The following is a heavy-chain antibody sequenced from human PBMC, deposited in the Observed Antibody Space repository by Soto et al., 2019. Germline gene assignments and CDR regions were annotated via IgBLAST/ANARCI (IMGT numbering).Heavy chain of an antibody. Sequence: EVQLVESGGGLVQPGGSLRLSCAASGFTFSDFWLHWVRQAPEKGLVWVSRIKSDGGSANYADSVKGRFTIFRDNAKNTVYLQMGSLRAEDTAVYYCARGAKGAYYVDVWGKGTTVTVSS. D-gene: IGHD2-21*01. J-gene: IGHJ6*03. CDR3: ARGAKGAYYVDV. CDR2: IKSDGGSA. CDR1: GFTFSDFW. V-gene: IGHV3-74*01.